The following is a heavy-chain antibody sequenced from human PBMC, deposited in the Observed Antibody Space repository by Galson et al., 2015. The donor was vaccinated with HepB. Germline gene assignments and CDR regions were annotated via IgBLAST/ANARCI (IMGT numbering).Heavy chain of an antibody. Sequence: QSGAEVKKPGESLRISCKGSGYSFTSYWISWVRQMPGKGLEWMGRIDPSDSYTNYSPSFQGHVTISADKSISTAYLQWSSLKASDTAMYYCARHEGDCSGGSCYGADYWGQGTLVTVSS. J-gene: IGHJ4*02. D-gene: IGHD2-15*01. V-gene: IGHV5-10-1*01. CDR3: ARHEGDCSGGSCYGADY. CDR2: IDPSDSYT. CDR1: GYSFTSYW.